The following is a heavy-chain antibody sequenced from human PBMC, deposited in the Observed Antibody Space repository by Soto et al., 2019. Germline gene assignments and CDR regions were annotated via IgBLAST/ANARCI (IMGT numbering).Heavy chain of an antibody. J-gene: IGHJ4*02. V-gene: IGHV3-30*18. CDR1: GFTFSHYA. Sequence: QVQLVESGGGVVQPGRSLRLSCAASGFTFSHYAMHWVRQAPGKGLEWVALMSYDGSNEYYADSVKGRFTISRDNSKNTLYLQMNSLRADDTAVHYCAKDGSHNFDYWGQGTLVTVSS. CDR3: AKDGSHNFDY. CDR2: MSYDGSNE. D-gene: IGHD1-26*01.